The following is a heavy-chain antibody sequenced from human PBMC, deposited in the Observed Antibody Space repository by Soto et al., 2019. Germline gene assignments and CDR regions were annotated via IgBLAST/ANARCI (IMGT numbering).Heavy chain of an antibody. J-gene: IGHJ6*04. CDR3: AKAGYDQAWGSYYYCCMGV. Sequence: QVQLQESGPGLVKPSQTLSLTCTVSGGSISSGDYYWSWIRQPPGKGLEWIGYIYYSGSTYYNPSRDSRVTISVDTSKILLSLNQSSVTAADTAVYYCAKAGYDQAWGSYYYCCMGVWGKATTVTVCS. CDR1: GGSISSGDYY. CDR2: IYYSGST. D-gene: IGHD1-1*01. V-gene: IGHV4-30-4*01.